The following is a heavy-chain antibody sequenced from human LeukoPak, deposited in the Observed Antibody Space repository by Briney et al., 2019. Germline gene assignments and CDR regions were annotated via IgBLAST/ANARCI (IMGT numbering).Heavy chain of an antibody. CDR3: ARDTRPVEMATVDY. D-gene: IGHD5-24*01. J-gene: IGHJ4*02. Sequence: ETLSLTCTVSGGSISSSSYYWGWIRQPPGKGLEWVANIKQDGSEKYYVDSVKGRFTISRDNAKSSLYLQMNSLRAEDTAVYYCARDTRPVEMATVDYWGQGTLVTVSS. CDR2: IKQDGSEK. V-gene: IGHV3-7*01. CDR1: GGSISSSSYY.